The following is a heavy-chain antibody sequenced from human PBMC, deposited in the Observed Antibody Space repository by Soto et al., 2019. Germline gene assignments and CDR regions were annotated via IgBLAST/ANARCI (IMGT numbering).Heavy chain of an antibody. CDR1: GGTFSSYT. CDR3: ARVAPYYYDSSGYYGEDAFDI. D-gene: IGHD3-22*01. J-gene: IGHJ3*02. V-gene: IGHV1-69*02. CDR2: IIPILGIA. Sequence: SVKVSCKASGGTFSSYTIRWVRQAPGQGLEWMGRIIPILGIANYAQKFQGRVTITADKSTSTAYMELSSLRSEDTAVYYCARVAPYYYDSSGYYGEDAFDIWGQGTMVTVSS.